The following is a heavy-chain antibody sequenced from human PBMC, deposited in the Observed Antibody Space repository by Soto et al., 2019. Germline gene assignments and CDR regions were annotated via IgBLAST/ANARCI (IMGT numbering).Heavy chain of an antibody. CDR1: GYTFTRYI. CDR2: SNPDKGNT. CDR3: ARGIATGQLDP. J-gene: IGHJ5*02. Sequence: QVQLVQSGAEVKKPGASVKISCKASGYTFTRYIMTWVRQAPGQRLEWMGWSNPDKGNTRSSQKFQDRVIITRDTSASTAYMDLSSLRSEDTAVYYCARGIATGQLDPWGQGTLVTVSS. V-gene: IGHV1-3*01. D-gene: IGHD2-15*01.